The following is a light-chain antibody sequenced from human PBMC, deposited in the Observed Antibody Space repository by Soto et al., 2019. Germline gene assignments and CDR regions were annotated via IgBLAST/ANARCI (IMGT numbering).Light chain of an antibody. J-gene: IGKJ1*01. V-gene: IGKV1-5*01. CDR3: LQYSSHSWT. CDR2: DAS. CDR1: RSISDW. Sequence: DIQMTQSPSSLSASVGDRVTITCRASRSISDWLAWYQQKPGKAPELLIFDASNLKSGVSSRFRGSGSGTEFTLTISRLQPDDVATYYCLQYSSHSWTFGQGTKVDIK.